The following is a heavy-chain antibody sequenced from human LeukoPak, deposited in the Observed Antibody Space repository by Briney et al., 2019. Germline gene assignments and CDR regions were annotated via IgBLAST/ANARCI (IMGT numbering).Heavy chain of an antibody. V-gene: IGHV3-30*18. Sequence: GRSLRLSCAASGFTFSSYGMHWVRQAPGKGLEWVAVISYDGSNKYYADSAKGRFTISRDNSKNTLYLQMNSLRAEDTAVYYCAKRVPDYWGQGTLVTVSS. J-gene: IGHJ4*02. CDR1: GFTFSSYG. D-gene: IGHD1-1*01. CDR3: AKRVPDY. CDR2: ISYDGSNK.